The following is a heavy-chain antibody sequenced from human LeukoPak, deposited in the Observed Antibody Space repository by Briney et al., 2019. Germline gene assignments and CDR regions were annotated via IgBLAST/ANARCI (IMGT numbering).Heavy chain of an antibody. Sequence: GGSLRLSCAASGFAFDDYAMHWVRQAPGKVPEWVSLMHKDATTHYAESVKGRFGISRDNSKASLYLQMNSLRAEDTAVYYCASTYYDFWSGYYYFDYWGQGTLVTVSS. D-gene: IGHD3-3*01. V-gene: IGHV3-43*02. J-gene: IGHJ4*02. CDR2: MHKDATT. CDR1: GFAFDDYA. CDR3: ASTYYDFWSGYYYFDY.